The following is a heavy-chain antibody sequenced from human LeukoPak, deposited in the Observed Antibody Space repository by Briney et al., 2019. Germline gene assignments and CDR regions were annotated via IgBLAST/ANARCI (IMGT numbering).Heavy chain of an antibody. CDR1: GGSFSGYY. CDR2: IYYSGST. V-gene: IGHV4-34*01. D-gene: IGHD3-10*01. CDR3: ARRPITMVRGVIKSGYYFDY. J-gene: IGHJ4*02. Sequence: SETLSLTCAVYGGSFSGYYWSWIRQPPGKGLEWIGSIYYSGSTYYNPSLKSRVTISVDTSKNQFSLKLSSVTAADTAVYYCARRPITMVRGVIKSGYYFDYWGQGTLVTVSS.